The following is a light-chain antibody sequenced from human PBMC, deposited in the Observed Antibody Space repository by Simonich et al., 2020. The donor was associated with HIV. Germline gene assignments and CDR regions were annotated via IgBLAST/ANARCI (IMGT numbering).Light chain of an antibody. V-gene: IGKV4-1*01. J-gene: IGKJ1*01. Sequence: DIVMTQSPDSLAVSLGERATINCKSRQSILYSSNNKNHFAWYQQKPGHPPRLLIYLASTRESGVPDRFSGSGSGTDFTLTISSLQAEDVAVYYCQQYYNTPQTFGQGTKVEIK. CDR3: QQYYNTPQT. CDR1: QSILYSSNNKNH. CDR2: LAS.